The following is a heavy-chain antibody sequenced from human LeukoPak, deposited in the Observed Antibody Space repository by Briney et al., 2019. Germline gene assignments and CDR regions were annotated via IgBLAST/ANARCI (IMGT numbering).Heavy chain of an antibody. V-gene: IGHV3-43*02. CDR1: GFTFDEYA. CDR2: ISGDAVNT. Sequence: PGGSLRLSCAASGFTFDEYAMHWVRRAPGKGLEWVSLISGDAVNTYYADSVKGRFTISRDNSKDSLYLQMNSLRTEDTALYYCAKDLGPTGAGWFDPWGQGMLVTVSS. J-gene: IGHJ5*02. D-gene: IGHD1-14*01. CDR3: AKDLGPTGAGWFDP.